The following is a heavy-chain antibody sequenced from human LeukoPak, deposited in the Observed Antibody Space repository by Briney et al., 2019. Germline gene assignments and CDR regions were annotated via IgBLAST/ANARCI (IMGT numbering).Heavy chain of an antibody. V-gene: IGHV4-39*02. Sequence: PSETLSLTCTVSGGSISSSSYYWGWIRQPPGKGLEWIGSTYYSGSTYYNPSLKSRVTISVDTSKNQFSLKLGSVTAADTAVYYCARELLCSGGSCYFDYWGQGTLVTVSS. CDR3: ARELLCSGGSCYFDY. J-gene: IGHJ4*02. CDR1: GGSISSSSYY. CDR2: TYYSGST. D-gene: IGHD2-15*01.